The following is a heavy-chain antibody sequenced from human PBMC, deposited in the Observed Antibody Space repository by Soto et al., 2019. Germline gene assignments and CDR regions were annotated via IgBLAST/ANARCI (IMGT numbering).Heavy chain of an antibody. CDR1: GYTFTSYA. CDR2: INAGNGNT. D-gene: IGHD3-22*01. J-gene: IGHJ3*02. CDR3: ATIPLRYDSSGYYYVPFGAFDI. Sequence: ASVKVSCKGSGYTFTSYAMHWVRQAPGQRLEWMGWINAGNGNTKYSQKFQGRVTITRDTSASTAYMELSSLRSEDTAVYYCATIPLRYDSSGYYYVPFGAFDIWGQGTMVTVSS. V-gene: IGHV1-3*01.